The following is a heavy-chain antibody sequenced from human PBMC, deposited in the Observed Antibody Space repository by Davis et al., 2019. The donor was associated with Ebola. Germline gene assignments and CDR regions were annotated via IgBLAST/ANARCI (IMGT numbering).Heavy chain of an antibody. D-gene: IGHD3-10*01. CDR2: INFNGRTS. J-gene: IGHJ3*02. Sequence: GGSLRLSCAASGFTFRSYAMTWVRQAPGKGLEWVSTINFNGRTSSYADSVTGRFTISRDNAKNSLYLQMNSLRAEDTAVYYCARGVHDAFDIWGQGTMVTVSS. CDR1: GFTFRSYA. V-gene: IGHV3-23*01. CDR3: ARGVHDAFDI.